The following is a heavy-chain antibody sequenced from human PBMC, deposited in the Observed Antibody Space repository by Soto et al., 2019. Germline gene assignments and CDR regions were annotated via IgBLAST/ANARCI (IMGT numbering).Heavy chain of an antibody. V-gene: IGHV3-30*03. CDR1: GFSLNSYG. J-gene: IGHJ3*02. CDR3: LAGGDGHNQRHWAFEI. D-gene: IGHD1-1*01. CDR2: ISYSGSDQ. Sequence: EQLVESGGGVVQPGSSLRLSCAASGFSLNSYGMHWVRQAPGKGLEWTALISYSGSDQYYVGSLKGRFTISRDNPKNTVSLQMNSLGAEDKAVYYCLAGGDGHNQRHWAFEIWGRGTMVTVSS.